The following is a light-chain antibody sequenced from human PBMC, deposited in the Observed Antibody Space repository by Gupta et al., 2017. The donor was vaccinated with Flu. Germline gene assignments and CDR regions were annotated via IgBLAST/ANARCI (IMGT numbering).Light chain of an antibody. Sequence: SYVLTQPPSVSVAPGQTARISCEGNNIGTKSVHWYQQKPGQAPVLVVYDDSDRSAGIPERFSGSNSGNTATLTISRVEAGDEADYYCQVCDSSSDHVVFGGGTKLPVL. V-gene: IGLV3-21*02. CDR2: DDS. J-gene: IGLJ3*02. CDR1: NIGTKS. CDR3: QVCDSSSDHVV.